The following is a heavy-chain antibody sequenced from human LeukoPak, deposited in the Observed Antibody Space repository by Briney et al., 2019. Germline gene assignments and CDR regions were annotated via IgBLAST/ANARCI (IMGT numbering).Heavy chain of an antibody. D-gene: IGHD6-13*01. V-gene: IGHV7-4-1*02. CDR2: INTNTGNP. Sequence: ASVKVSCKASGYTFTSYAMNWVRQAPGQGLEWMGWINTNTGNPTYAQGFTGRFVFSLDTSVSTAYLQISSLKAEDTAVYYCAWQQLVSNYYYYGMDVWGQGTTVTVSS. J-gene: IGHJ6*02. CDR3: AWQQLVSNYYYYGMDV. CDR1: GYTFTSYA.